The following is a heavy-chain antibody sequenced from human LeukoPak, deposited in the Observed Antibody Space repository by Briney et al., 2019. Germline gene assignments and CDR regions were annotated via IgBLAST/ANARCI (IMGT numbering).Heavy chain of an antibody. Sequence: PGGSLRLSCAASGFTFSSYSMNWVRQAPGKGLEWVSSISSSSSYIYYADSVKGRFTISRDNAKNSLYLQMNSLRAEDTAVYYCARDQRRAARWGWFDPWGQGTLVTVSS. J-gene: IGHJ5*02. CDR3: ARDQRRAARWGWFDP. D-gene: IGHD6-6*01. CDR1: GFTFSSYS. V-gene: IGHV3-21*01. CDR2: ISSSSSYI.